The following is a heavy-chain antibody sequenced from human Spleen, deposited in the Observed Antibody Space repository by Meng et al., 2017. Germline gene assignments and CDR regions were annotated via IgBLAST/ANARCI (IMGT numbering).Heavy chain of an antibody. CDR3: ARLDSAFDI. D-gene: IGHD3-22*01. CDR1: GYRITSYS. J-gene: IGHJ3*02. V-gene: IGHV5-51*01. Sequence: GESLKISCKGSGYRITSYSIGWVRQMPGKGLEWMGIVDPGDSDIRYSPSFQGQVIISADKSISTAYLQWSSLEASDTAMYYCARLDSAFDIWGQGTMVTVSS. CDR2: VDPGDSDI.